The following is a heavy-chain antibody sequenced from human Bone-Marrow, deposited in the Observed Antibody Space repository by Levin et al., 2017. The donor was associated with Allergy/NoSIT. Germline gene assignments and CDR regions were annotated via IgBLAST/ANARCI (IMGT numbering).Heavy chain of an antibody. J-gene: IGHJ5*02. V-gene: IGHV4-39*02. Sequence: SETLSLTCTVSGASISSSGYYWGWIRRPPGTELEWIGSIHYSGSTYYNPSLKSRVTISIDTSKKQISLTLSSVTAADTAVYYCARDVNSISWYKTWGQGTLVTVSP. D-gene: IGHD6-13*01. CDR1: GASISSSGYY. CDR3: ARDVNSISWYKT. CDR2: IHYSGST.